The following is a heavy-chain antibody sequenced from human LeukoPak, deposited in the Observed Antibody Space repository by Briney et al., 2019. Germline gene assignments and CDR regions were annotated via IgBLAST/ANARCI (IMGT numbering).Heavy chain of an antibody. D-gene: IGHD1-26*01. CDR2: ISGSGGST. J-gene: IGHJ4*02. CDR3: AKDQGSYPAHYFDY. Sequence: GGSLRLSCAASGFTFSNYAMSWVRQAPGKGLEWVSAISGSGGSTYYADSVKGRFTISRDSSKNTLYLQMNSLRAEDTAVYYCAKDQGSYPAHYFDYWGQGTLVTVSS. CDR1: GFTFSNYA. V-gene: IGHV3-23*01.